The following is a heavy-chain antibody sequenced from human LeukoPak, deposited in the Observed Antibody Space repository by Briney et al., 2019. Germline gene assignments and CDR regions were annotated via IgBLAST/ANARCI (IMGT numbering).Heavy chain of an antibody. CDR2: IIPIFCTA. D-gene: IGHD1-26*01. V-gene: IGHV1-69*13. Sequence: ASVKVSCKASGGTFSSYAISWVRQAPGQGLEWMGGIIPIFCTANYAQKFQGRVTITADESTSTAYMELSSLRSEDTAVYYCARDPPTTGKTGGDYWGQGTLVTVSS. J-gene: IGHJ4*02. CDR3: ARDPPTTGKTGGDY. CDR1: GGTFSSYA.